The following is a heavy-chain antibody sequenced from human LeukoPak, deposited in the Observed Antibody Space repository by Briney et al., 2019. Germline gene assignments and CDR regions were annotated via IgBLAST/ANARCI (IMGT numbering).Heavy chain of an antibody. CDR1: GFTFSSYA. D-gene: IGHD3-3*01. J-gene: IGHJ4*02. V-gene: IGHV3-23*01. CDR3: AKFIYDFWSGYYSFDY. Sequence: PGGPLRLSCAASGFTFSSYAMSWVRQAPGKGLEWVSAISGSGGSTYYADSVKGRFTISRDNSKNTLYLQMNSLRAEDTAVYYCAKFIYDFWSGYYSFDYWGQGTLVTVSS. CDR2: ISGSGGST.